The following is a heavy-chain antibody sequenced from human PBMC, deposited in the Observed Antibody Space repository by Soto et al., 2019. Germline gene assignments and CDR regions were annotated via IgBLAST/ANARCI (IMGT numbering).Heavy chain of an antibody. J-gene: IGHJ4*02. CDR3: VRDQGSSGWYSLDY. Sequence: QVQLVQSGAEEKKPRASVKVSCKSSGYTFTSYAMHWVRQAPGQRLEWMGWINTGNGNTKYSQKFQGRVAITRDTSGGHAYMERSSLRSEDTAVYYCVRDQGSSGWYSLDYWGQGTMVTVSS. CDR2: INTGNGNT. D-gene: IGHD6-19*01. V-gene: IGHV1-3*05. CDR1: GYTFTSYA.